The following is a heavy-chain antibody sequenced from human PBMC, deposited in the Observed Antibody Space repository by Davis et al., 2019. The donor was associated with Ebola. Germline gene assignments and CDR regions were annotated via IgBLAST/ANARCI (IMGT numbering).Heavy chain of an antibody. CDR1: GFTFTSYG. CDR3: ASETAGGIPSEYYYYYMDV. CDR2: ISPYNGNT. J-gene: IGHJ6*03. Sequence: ASVKVSCKASGFTFTSYGITWVRQAPGQGLEWIGWISPYNGNTNYAEKFRGRVTVTTDTSTSTAYMELRSLRSDDTAVYSCASETAGGIPSEYYYYYMDVGGKGTTVTVSS. D-gene: IGHD1-26*01. V-gene: IGHV1-18*01.